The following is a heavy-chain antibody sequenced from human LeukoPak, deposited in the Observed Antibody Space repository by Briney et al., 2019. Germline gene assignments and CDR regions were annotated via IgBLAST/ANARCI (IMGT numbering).Heavy chain of an antibody. CDR3: ARDLAGSERPFDY. Sequence: GGSLRLSRAASGFTFSDYYMSWIRQDPGKGLEWVSYISSSGSTIYYADSVKRRFTISRDNAKNSLYLQMNSLRAEDTAVYYCARDLAGSERPFDYWGQGTLVTVSS. CDR1: GFTFSDYY. J-gene: IGHJ4*02. CDR2: ISSSGSTI. D-gene: IGHD3-3*02. V-gene: IGHV3-11*04.